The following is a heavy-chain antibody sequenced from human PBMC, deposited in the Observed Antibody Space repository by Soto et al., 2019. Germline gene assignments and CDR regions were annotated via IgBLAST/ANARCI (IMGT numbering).Heavy chain of an antibody. J-gene: IGHJ4*02. CDR2: ISSSSSTI. V-gene: IGHV3-48*01. CDR1: GFTFSTYN. Sequence: GGSLRLSCAASGFTFSTYNMQWVRQAPGKGLEWVSYISSSSSTIHYADSVKGRFSVSRDNAKNTLYLQMNSLRAEDTAVYYCAKDPDYYDASNFDYWGQGTLVTVSS. D-gene: IGHD3-22*01. CDR3: AKDPDYYDASNFDY.